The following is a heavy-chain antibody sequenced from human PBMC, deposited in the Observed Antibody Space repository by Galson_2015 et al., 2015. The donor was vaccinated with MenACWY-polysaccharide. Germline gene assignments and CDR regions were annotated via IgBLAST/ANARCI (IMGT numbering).Heavy chain of an antibody. Sequence: SLRLSCAGSGFTFDDYAMHWVRQVPGKGLEWVSGISWNSGNIGDADSVKGRFTIYRDNAKNSMYLQMNSLRAEDTALYYCAKAYIVVPGTTLCAFDIWVQRTIVTVSS. CDR1: GFTFDDYA. V-gene: IGHV3-9*01. J-gene: IGHJ3*02. CDR2: ISWNSGNI. CDR3: AKAYIVVPGTTLCAFDI. D-gene: IGHD2-15*01.